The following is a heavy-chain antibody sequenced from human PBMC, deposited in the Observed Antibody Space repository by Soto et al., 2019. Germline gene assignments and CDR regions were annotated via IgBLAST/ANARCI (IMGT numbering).Heavy chain of an antibody. J-gene: IGHJ3*02. CDR1: GFTFDDYA. CDR2: ISWNSGSI. V-gene: IGHV3-9*01. Sequence: EVQLVESGGGLVQPGRSLRLSCAASGFTFDDYAMHWVRQAPGKGLEWGSGISWNSGSIGYAGSVKGRLTISRDNAKNSLYLQMNSLRAEDTALYYCAKDRGYCSGGSCSWDAFDIWGQGTTVTVSS. CDR3: AKDRGYCSGGSCSWDAFDI. D-gene: IGHD2-15*01.